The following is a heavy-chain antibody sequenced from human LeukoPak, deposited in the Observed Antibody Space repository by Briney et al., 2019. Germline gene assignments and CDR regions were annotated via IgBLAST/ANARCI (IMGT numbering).Heavy chain of an antibody. CDR2: ISSSSSYI. CDR3: ARDVYYDSSGYYLNYYYMDV. V-gene: IGHV3-21*01. J-gene: IGHJ6*03. CDR1: GFTFSSYS. Sequence: GGSLRLSCAASGFTFSSYSMNWVRQAPGKGLEWVSSISSSSSYIYYADSVKGRFTISRDNAKNSLYLQMNSLRAEDTAVYYCARDVYYDSSGYYLNYYYMDVWGKGTTVTVSS. D-gene: IGHD3-22*01.